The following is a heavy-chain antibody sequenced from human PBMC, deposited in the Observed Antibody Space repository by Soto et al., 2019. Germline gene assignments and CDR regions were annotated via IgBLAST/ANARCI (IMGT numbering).Heavy chain of an antibody. CDR3: ARMGSGSYYRFDY. CDR1: GGTFSSYA. V-gene: IGHV1-69*12. J-gene: IGHJ4*02. D-gene: IGHD1-26*01. CDR2: IIPIFGTA. Sequence: VRLMQSGAEVKEPGSSVKVSCKASGGTFSSYAISWVRQAPGQGLEWMEGIIPIFGTANYAQKFQGRVTITADESTSTAYMELSSLRSEDTAVYYCARMGSGSYYRFDYWGQGTLVTVSS.